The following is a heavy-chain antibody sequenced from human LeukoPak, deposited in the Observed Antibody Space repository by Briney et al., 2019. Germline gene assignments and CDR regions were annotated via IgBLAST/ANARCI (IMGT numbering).Heavy chain of an antibody. V-gene: IGHV4-59*12. CDR1: GGSISSYY. D-gene: IGHD3-9*01. J-gene: IGHJ5*02. CDR2: IYYSGST. CDR3: AAFYDISNWFDP. Sequence: SETLSLTCTVSGGSISSYYWSWIRQPPGKGLEWIGYIYYSGSTNYNPSLKSRVTISVDTSKNQFSLKLSSVTAADTAVYYCAAFYDISNWFDPRGQGTLVTVSS.